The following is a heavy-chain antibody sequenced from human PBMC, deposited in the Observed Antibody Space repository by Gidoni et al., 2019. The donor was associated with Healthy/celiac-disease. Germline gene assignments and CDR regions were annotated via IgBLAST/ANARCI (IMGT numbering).Heavy chain of an antibody. D-gene: IGHD6-13*01. CDR3: ARIMTGYSSSWYFDY. Sequence: QLQLQESGPGLVKPSETLSLNCTVSGGSISSSSYYWGWIRQPPGKGLEWIGSIYYSGSTYYNPSLKSRVTISVDTSKNQFSLKLSSVTAADTAVYYCARIMTGYSSSWYFDYWGQGTLVTVSS. CDR2: IYYSGST. V-gene: IGHV4-39*01. CDR1: GGSISSSSYY. J-gene: IGHJ4*02.